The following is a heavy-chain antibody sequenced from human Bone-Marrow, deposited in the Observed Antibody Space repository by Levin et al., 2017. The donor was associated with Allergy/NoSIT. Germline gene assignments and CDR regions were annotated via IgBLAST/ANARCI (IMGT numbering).Heavy chain of an antibody. CDR1: GGTFSSYA. Sequence: KISCKASGGTFSSYAISWVRQAPGQGLEWMGGIIPIFGTANYAQKFQGRVTITADKSTSTAYMELSSLRSEDTAVYYCARGYVVAAPDQGYYYGMDVWGQGTTVTVSS. V-gene: IGHV1-69*06. D-gene: IGHD6-19*01. CDR2: IIPIFGTA. CDR3: ARGYVVAAPDQGYYYGMDV. J-gene: IGHJ6*02.